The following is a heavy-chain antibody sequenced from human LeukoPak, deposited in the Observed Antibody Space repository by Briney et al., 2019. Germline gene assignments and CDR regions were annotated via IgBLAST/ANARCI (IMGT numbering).Heavy chain of an antibody. V-gene: IGHV4-38-2*01. D-gene: IGHD3-10*01. J-gene: IGHJ6*04. Sequence: SETLSLTCAVSGYSISSGYYWGWIRQPPGKGLEWIGSIYHSGSTYYNPSLKSRVTISVDTSKNQFSLKLSSVTAADTAVYYCARGSGSYFYYYYYGMDVWGKGTTVTVSS. CDR2: IYHSGST. CDR1: GYSISSGYY. CDR3: ARGSGSYFYYYYYGMDV.